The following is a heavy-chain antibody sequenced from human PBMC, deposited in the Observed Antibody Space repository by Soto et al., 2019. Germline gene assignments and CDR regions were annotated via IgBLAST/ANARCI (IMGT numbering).Heavy chain of an antibody. D-gene: IGHD4-17*01. CDR3: ARHCDYRFWTKWFDP. CDR1: GYTFTSYD. V-gene: IGHV1-8*01. CDR2: MNPNSGNT. Sequence: QVQLVQSGAEVKKPGASVKVSCKASGYTFTSYDINWVRQATGQGLEWMGWMNPNSGNTGYAQKFQGRVTMTRNTSISIAYMKLSSLRSEDTAVYYCARHCDYRFWTKWFDPWGQGTLVSVSS. J-gene: IGHJ5*02.